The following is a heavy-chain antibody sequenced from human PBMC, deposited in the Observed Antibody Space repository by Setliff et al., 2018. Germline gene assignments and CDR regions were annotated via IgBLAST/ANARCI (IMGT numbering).Heavy chain of an antibody. D-gene: IGHD3-3*01. CDR2: IIPIFGTA. V-gene: IGHV1-69*06. Sequence: SVKVSCKASGGTFSSYAISWVRQAPGQGLEWMGRIIPIFGTANYAQKFQGRVTITAGKSTSTAYMELSSLRSEDTAVYYCARGKASIFGVVTLRGPWGQGTLVTVSS. CDR3: ARGKASIFGVVTLRGP. J-gene: IGHJ5*02. CDR1: GGTFSSYA.